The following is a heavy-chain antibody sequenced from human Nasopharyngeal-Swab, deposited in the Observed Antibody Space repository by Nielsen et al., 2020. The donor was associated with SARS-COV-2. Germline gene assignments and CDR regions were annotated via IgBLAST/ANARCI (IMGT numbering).Heavy chain of an antibody. V-gene: IGHV3-21*01. CDR1: GFTFSSYS. CDR2: ISSSSSYI. Sequence: GGSLRLSCAASGFTFSSYSMNWVRQAPGKGLEWVSSISSSSSYIYYADSVKGRFTISRDNAKNSLYLQMNSLRAEDTAVYYCARGRAMIVVVDPYGMDVWGQGTTVTVS. J-gene: IGHJ6*02. D-gene: IGHD3-22*01. CDR3: ARGRAMIVVVDPYGMDV.